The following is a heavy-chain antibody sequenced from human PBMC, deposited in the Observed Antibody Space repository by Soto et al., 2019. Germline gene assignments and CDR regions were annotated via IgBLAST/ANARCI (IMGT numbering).Heavy chain of an antibody. J-gene: IGHJ4*02. D-gene: IGHD2-2*01. CDR3: ARGAPGYCSSTSCGDIVDY. CDR2: INHSGST. V-gene: IGHV4-34*01. CDR1: GGSFSGYY. Sequence: SETLSLTCAVYGGSFSGYYWSWIRQPPGKGLEWIGEINHSGSTNYNPSLKSRVTISVDTSKNQFSLKLSSVTAADTAVYYCARGAPGYCSSTSCGDIVDYWGQGALVTVSS.